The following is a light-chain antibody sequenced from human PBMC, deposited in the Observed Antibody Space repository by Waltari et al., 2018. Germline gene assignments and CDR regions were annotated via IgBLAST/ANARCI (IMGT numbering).Light chain of an antibody. J-gene: IGLJ2*01. CDR2: EVS. V-gene: IGLV2-8*01. Sequence: QSALTQPPSASGSPGPSVPIPCTGTSSDVGGYNYVSWYQQHPGKAPKLMIYEVSKRPSGVPDRFSGSKSGNTASLTVSGLQAEDEADYYCSSYAGSNNLYVVFGGGTKLTVL. CDR3: SSYAGSNNLYVV. CDR1: SSDVGGYNY.